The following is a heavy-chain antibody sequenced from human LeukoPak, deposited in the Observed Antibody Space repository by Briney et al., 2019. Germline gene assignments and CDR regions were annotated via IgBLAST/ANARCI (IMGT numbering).Heavy chain of an antibody. D-gene: IGHD1-14*01. CDR2: ISSSSSTI. J-gene: IGHJ4*02. V-gene: IGHV3-48*02. Sequence: GGSLRLSCAASGFTFSSYSMNWVRQAPGKGLEWVSYISSSSSTIYYADSVKGRFTISRDNAKNSLCLQMNSLRDEDTAVYYCARGELEPLDYWGQGTLVTVSS. CDR1: GFTFSSYS. CDR3: ARGELEPLDY.